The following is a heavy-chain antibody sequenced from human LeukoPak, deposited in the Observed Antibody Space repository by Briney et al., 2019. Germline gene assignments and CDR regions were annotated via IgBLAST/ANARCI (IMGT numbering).Heavy chain of an antibody. V-gene: IGHV3-30-3*01. CDR1: GFTFSSYA. D-gene: IGHD1-1*01. Sequence: PGGSLRLSCAASGFTFSSYAMHWVRQAPGKGLEWVAVISYDGSNKYYADSVKGRFTISRDNSKNTLYLQMNSLRAEDTAVYYCARGLNWSHEGRAFDIWGQGTMVTVSS. CDR2: ISYDGSNK. J-gene: IGHJ3*02. CDR3: ARGLNWSHEGRAFDI.